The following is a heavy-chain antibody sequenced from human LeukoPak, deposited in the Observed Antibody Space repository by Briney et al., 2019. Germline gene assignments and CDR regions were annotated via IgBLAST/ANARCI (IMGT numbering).Heavy chain of an antibody. J-gene: IGHJ3*02. CDR1: GGSISSGSYY. D-gene: IGHD2-2*01. V-gene: IGHV4-61*02. CDR2: IYTSVST. CDR3: ARIVVVPAGAFDI. Sequence: SETLSLTCTVSGGSISSGSYYWSWIRQPAGKGLEWIGRIYTSVSTNYNPSLKSRVTISVDTSKNQFSLKLSSVTAADTAVYYCARIVVVPAGAFDIWGQGTMVTVSS.